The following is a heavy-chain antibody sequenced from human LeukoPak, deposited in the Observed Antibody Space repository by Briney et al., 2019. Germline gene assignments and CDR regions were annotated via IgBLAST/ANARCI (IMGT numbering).Heavy chain of an antibody. CDR1: ESTLTSNA. J-gene: IGHJ4*02. CDR3: AKDQIGTMIVVVITPYFDY. Sequence: GGPRSSPWPAPESTLTSNARSGVGKLPGKGLKWVPAIGGSGGSTYYADSVKGRFTISRDNSKNTLYLQMNSLRAEDTAVYYCAKDQIGTMIVVVITPYFDYWGQGTLVTVSS. D-gene: IGHD3-22*01. V-gene: IGHV3-23*01. CDR2: IGGSGGST.